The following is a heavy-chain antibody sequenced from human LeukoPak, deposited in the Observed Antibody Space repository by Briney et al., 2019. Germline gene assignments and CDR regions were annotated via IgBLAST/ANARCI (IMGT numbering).Heavy chain of an antibody. D-gene: IGHD4-23*01. CDR1: GFTFSSYA. J-gene: IGHJ4*02. V-gene: IGHV3-23*01. Sequence: GGSLRLSCAASGFTFSSYAMSWVRQAPGKGLEWVSAISGSGGSTYYADSVKGRFTISRDNSKNTLYLQMNSLRAEDTAVYYCAKAKVTSGVAPVDYWGQGTLSPSPQ. CDR2: ISGSGGST. CDR3: AKAKVTSGVAPVDY.